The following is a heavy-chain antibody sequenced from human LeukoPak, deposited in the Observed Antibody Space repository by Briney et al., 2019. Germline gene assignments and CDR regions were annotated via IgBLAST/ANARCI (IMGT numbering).Heavy chain of an antibody. CDR1: GFTFRNYW. CDR3: ASTSSRPGWWV. CDR2: INQDGSEK. V-gene: IGHV3-7*05. D-gene: IGHD2-15*01. J-gene: IGHJ3*01. Sequence: PGGSLRLSCAASGFTFRNYWMSWARQAPGKGLEWVANINQDGSEKYYVDSVKGRFTISRDNTKNSLYLQMNSLRAEDTAVYYCASTSSRPGWWVWGQGTMVTVSS.